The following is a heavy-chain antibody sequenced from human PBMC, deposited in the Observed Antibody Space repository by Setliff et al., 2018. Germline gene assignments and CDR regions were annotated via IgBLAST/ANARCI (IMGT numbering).Heavy chain of an antibody. CDR2: ISSRSSTI. CDR1: GFTFSRYS. D-gene: IGHD1-26*01. V-gene: IGHV3-48*01. CDR3: ARDPNSGSYWNYYYYMDV. Sequence: PGGSLSLSCAASGFTFSRYSMNWVRQAPGKGLEWVSYISSRSSTIYYADSVKGRFTISRDNAKNSLYLQMNSLRAEDTAVYYCARDPNSGSYWNYYYYMDVWGKGTTVTVSS. J-gene: IGHJ6*03.